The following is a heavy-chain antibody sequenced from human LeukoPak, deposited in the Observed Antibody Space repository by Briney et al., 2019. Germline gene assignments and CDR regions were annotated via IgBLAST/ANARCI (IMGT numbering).Heavy chain of an antibody. D-gene: IGHD6-13*01. CDR1: GYTFTSYD. CDR2: MNPNSGNT. CDR3: AILPRTYSSSWYKGWFDP. V-gene: IGHV1-8*01. Sequence: ALVKVSCKASGYTFTSYDINWVRQATGQGLEWMGWMNPNSGNTGYAQKFQGRVTMTRNTSISTAYMELSSLRSEDTAVYHCAILPRTYSSSWYKGWFDPWGQGTLVTVSS. J-gene: IGHJ5*02.